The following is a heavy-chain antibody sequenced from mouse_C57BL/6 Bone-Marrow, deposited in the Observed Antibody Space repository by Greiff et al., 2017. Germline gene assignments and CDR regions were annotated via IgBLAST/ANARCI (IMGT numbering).Heavy chain of an antibody. CDR1: GYTFTSYW. J-gene: IGHJ2*01. CDR2: IDPSDSYT. Sequence: QVQLQQPGAELVRPGTSVKLSCKASGYTFTSYWMHWVKQRPGQGLEWIGVIDPSDSYTNYNQKFKGKATLTVDTSSSTAYMQLSSLTSEDSAVDYCARSGYYGSSFFDYWGQGTTLTVSS. D-gene: IGHD1-1*01. CDR3: ARSGYYGSSFFDY. V-gene: IGHV1-59*01.